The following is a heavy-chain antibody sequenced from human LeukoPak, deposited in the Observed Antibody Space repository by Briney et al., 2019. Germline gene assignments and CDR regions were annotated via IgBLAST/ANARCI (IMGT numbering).Heavy chain of an antibody. CDR3: AKDRAFWSGYFDY. V-gene: IGHV3-30*18. D-gene: IGHD3-3*01. J-gene: IGHJ4*02. CDR2: ISYDGSNK. CDR1: GFTFSSYG. Sequence: PGRSLRLSCAASGFTFSSYGMHWVRQAPGEGLEWVAVISYDGSNKYYADSVKGRFTISRDNSKNTLYLQMNSLRAEDTAVYYCAKDRAFWSGYFDYWGQGTLVTVSS.